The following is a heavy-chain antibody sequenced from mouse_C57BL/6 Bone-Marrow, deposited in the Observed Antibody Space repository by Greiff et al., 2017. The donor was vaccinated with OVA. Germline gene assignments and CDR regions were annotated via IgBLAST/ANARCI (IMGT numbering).Heavy chain of an antibody. CDR2: IYPGDGDT. D-gene: IGHD2-4*01. Sequence: VQLQESGPELVKPGASVKISCKASGYAFSSSWMNWVKQRPGKGLEWIGRIYPGDGDTNYNGKFKGKATLTADKSSSTAYMQLSSLTSEDSAVYFCARSGYYDYGYFDVWGTGTTVTVSS. J-gene: IGHJ1*03. V-gene: IGHV1-82*01. CDR1: GYAFSSSW. CDR3: ARSGYYDYGYFDV.